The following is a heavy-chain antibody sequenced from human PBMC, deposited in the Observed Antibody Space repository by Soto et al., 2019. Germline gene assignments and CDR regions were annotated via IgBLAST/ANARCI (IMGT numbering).Heavy chain of an antibody. Sequence: QVQLQQWGAGLLKPSETLSLTCAVYGGSFSGYYWSWIRQPPGKGLEWIGEINHSGSTNYNPSLKIRVTISVDTSKNQFSLKLSSVTAADTAVYYCARDQSQRGMDVWGQGTTVTVSS. CDR3: ARDQSQRGMDV. J-gene: IGHJ6*02. CDR1: GGSFSGYY. CDR2: INHSGST. D-gene: IGHD2-2*01. V-gene: IGHV4-34*01.